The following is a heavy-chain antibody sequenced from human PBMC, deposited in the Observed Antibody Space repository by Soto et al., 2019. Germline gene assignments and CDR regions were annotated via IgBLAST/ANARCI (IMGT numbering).Heavy chain of an antibody. D-gene: IGHD5-18*01. V-gene: IGHV3-66*04. CDR2: IYSGGSA. Sequence: EVQLVESGGGLVQPGGSLRLSCAASGFTVSSNYMSWVRQAPGKGLEWVSVIYSGGSAYYADSVKGRFTISRDNSKNTLYLQMISLRDEDTAVYYCARHGYSYGGGYFDYWGQGTLVTVSS. CDR1: GFTVSSNY. J-gene: IGHJ4*02. CDR3: ARHGYSYGGGYFDY.